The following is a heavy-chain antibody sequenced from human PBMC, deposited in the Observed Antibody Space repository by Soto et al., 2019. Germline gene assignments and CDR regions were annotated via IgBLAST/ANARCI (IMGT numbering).Heavy chain of an antibody. CDR2: ISHDGSNE. Sequence: PGGSLRLSCAASGFTFSTYALHWVRQAPGKGLEWVAVISHDGSNEYYADSVKGRFTMSRDNSKNTLDLEMSDLRSDDTAVYYCAANWNFGLNFWGQGTLVTVSS. V-gene: IGHV3-30*03. CDR3: AANWNFGLNF. D-gene: IGHD1-1*01. CDR1: GFTFSTYA. J-gene: IGHJ4*02.